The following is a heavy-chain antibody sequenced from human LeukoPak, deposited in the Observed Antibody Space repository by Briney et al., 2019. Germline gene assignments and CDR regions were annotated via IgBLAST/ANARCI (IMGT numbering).Heavy chain of an antibody. Sequence: GGSLRLSCAASGFTFSSYSMNWVRQAPGKGLEWVSSTTSSSSYIYYADSVKGRFTISRDNAKNSLYLQMDSLRAEDTAVYYCARDPYSGSYSPAVYYYYMDVWGKGTTVTVSS. CDR2: TTSSSSYI. CDR3: ARDPYSGSYSPAVYYYYMDV. D-gene: IGHD1-26*01. V-gene: IGHV3-21*06. CDR1: GFTFSSYS. J-gene: IGHJ6*03.